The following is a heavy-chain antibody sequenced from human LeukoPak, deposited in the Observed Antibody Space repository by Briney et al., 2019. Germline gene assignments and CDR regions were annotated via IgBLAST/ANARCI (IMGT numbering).Heavy chain of an antibody. CDR2: LGNP. J-gene: IGHJ4*02. Sequence: PSETLSLTCAVSGASTTGGYYWTWIRQPPGKGLEWIGYLGNPNYNSSLKSRVTISGDRSKNQFSLKLNSVTTADTAVYFCATYRGGGGGVGYWGQGTLVTVSS. CDR3: ATYRGGGGGVGY. V-gene: IGHV4-61*08. D-gene: IGHD6-19*01. CDR1: GASTTGGYY.